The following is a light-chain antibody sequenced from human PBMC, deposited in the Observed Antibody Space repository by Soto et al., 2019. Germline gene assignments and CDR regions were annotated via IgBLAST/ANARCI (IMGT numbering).Light chain of an antibody. CDR2: GAS. V-gene: IGKV3-20*01. Sequence: IVLTQSPGTLSLSPGERATLSCRASQSVSSSYLAWYQQKPGQAPRLLIYGASSSATGIPDRFSGSGSGTDFTLTISRLEPEDCAVYYCQQYGSSPPWTFGQGTKVEI. CDR1: QSVSSSY. CDR3: QQYGSSPPWT. J-gene: IGKJ1*01.